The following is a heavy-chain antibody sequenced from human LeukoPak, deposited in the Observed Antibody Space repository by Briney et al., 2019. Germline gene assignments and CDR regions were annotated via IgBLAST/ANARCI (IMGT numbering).Heavy chain of an antibody. V-gene: IGHV4-34*01. Sequence: SETLSLTCAVYGGSFSGYYWSWIRPPPGKGLEWIGEINDSGSVNCNPSLKNRVTLSVDTSKNQFSLRLSSVAAADTAVYYCARRLVDSGASQVSDDWGQGTLVTVSS. CDR3: ARRLVDSGASQVSDD. CDR1: GGSFSGYY. CDR2: INDSGSV. D-gene: IGHD2-15*01. J-gene: IGHJ4*02.